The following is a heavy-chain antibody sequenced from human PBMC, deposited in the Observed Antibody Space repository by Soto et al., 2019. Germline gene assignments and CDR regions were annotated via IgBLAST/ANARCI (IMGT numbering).Heavy chain of an antibody. Sequence: GGSLRLSCSASGFSFGDYYMSWIRQAPGKGLEWLSYISGNSLYITYEDSLKGRFTVSRDNAKNSLYLQLSSLGADDTAVYYCAREGSSGLFDFWGQGALVTVSS. CDR3: AREGSSGLFDF. CDR1: GFSFGDYY. D-gene: IGHD3-22*01. J-gene: IGHJ4*02. CDR2: ISGNSLYI. V-gene: IGHV3-11*05.